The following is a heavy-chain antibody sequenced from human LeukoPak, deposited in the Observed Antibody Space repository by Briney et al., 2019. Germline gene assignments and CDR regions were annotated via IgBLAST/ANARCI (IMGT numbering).Heavy chain of an antibody. CDR2: IKQDGSEK. D-gene: IGHD3-16*02. Sequence: GGSLRLSCAASGFTFSSYLMSWVRQAPGKGLEWVANIKQDGSEKYYVDSVKGRFTISRDNAKNSLYLQMNSLRAEDTAVYYCAGESNYDYVWGSYRRDYWGQGTLVTVSS. CDR1: GFTFSSYL. CDR3: AGESNYDYVWGSYRRDY. V-gene: IGHV3-7*01. J-gene: IGHJ4*02.